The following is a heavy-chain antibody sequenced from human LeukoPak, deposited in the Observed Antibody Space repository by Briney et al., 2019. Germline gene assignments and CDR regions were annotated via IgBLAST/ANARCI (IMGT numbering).Heavy chain of an antibody. Sequence: GGSLRLSCAASGFTVSSNYMSWVRQASGKGLEWVSVIYSGGSTYYADSVKGRFTISRDNSKNTLYLQMNSLRAEDTAVYYCARGDYYYYMDVWGKGTTVTVSS. V-gene: IGHV3-53*01. J-gene: IGHJ6*03. CDR1: GFTVSSNY. CDR2: IYSGGST. CDR3: ARGDYYYYMDV.